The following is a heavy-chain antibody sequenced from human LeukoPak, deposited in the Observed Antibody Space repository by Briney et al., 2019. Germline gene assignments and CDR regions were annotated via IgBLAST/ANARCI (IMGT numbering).Heavy chain of an antibody. CDR2: INHSGST. Sequence: PSETLSLTCAVYGGSFSGYYWSWIRQPPGKGLEWIGEINHSGSTNYNPSLKSRVTISVDTSKNQFSLKLSSVTAADTAVYYCARDGSITDFDYWGQGTLVTVSS. D-gene: IGHD5-24*01. CDR1: GGSFSGYY. CDR3: ARDGSITDFDY. J-gene: IGHJ4*02. V-gene: IGHV4-34*01.